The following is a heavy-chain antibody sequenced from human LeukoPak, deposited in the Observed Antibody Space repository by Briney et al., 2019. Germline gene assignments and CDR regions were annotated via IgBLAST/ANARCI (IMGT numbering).Heavy chain of an antibody. V-gene: IGHV1-8*01. J-gene: IGHJ4*02. CDR3: ARWMTGYSSSLDY. Sequence: GASVKVSCKASGYTFTSYDINWVRQATGQGLEWMGWMNPNRGNTGYAQKFQGRVTMTRNTCISSAYMELSSLRSEDTAVCYCARWMTGYSSSLDYWGQGTLVTVSS. D-gene: IGHD6-13*01. CDR2: MNPNRGNT. CDR1: GYTFTSYD.